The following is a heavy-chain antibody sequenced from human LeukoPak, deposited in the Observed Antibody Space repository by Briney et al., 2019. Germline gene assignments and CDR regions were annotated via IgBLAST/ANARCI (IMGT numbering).Heavy chain of an antibody. J-gene: IGHJ3*02. CDR2: ISAYNGNT. D-gene: IGHD6-13*01. CDR1: RYTFTSYG. V-gene: IGHV1-18*01. Sequence: ASVKVSCKASRYTFTSYGISGVRQAPGQGLEWMGWISAYNGNTNYAQKLQGRVTMTTDTSTSTAYMELSSLRSEDTAVYYCARDPRSSSWWAPRGAFDIWGQGTMVTVSS. CDR3: ARDPRSSSWWAPRGAFDI.